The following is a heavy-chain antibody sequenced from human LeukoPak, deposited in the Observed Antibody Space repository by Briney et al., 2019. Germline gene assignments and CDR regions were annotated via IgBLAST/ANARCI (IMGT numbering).Heavy chain of an antibody. V-gene: IGHV3-74*03. Sequence: GGSLRLSCAGSGFIFSSYWMHWVRQAPGKGLVWVSRINSDGNTATYADSVKGRFTISRDNSKNTLYLQMNSLRAEDTAVYYCAKDQYYYDSSGYYPDYWGQGTLVTVSS. CDR3: AKDQYYYDSSGYYPDY. CDR1: GFIFSSYW. CDR2: INSDGNTA. D-gene: IGHD3-22*01. J-gene: IGHJ4*02.